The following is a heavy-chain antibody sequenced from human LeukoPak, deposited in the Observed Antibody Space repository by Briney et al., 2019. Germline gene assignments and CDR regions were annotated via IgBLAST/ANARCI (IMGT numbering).Heavy chain of an antibody. J-gene: IGHJ4*02. Sequence: HAGGSLRLSCAASGINFRSSGMHWVRQAPGEGLEWVTFIQNDGSDKYYAASVKGRFTISRDNSKNTVYLHMASLRADDTALYYCAREGGRAVPGRFDQWGQGTLVTVSS. CDR1: GINFRSSG. V-gene: IGHV3-30*02. D-gene: IGHD6-13*01. CDR2: IQNDGSDK. CDR3: AREGGRAVPGRFDQ.